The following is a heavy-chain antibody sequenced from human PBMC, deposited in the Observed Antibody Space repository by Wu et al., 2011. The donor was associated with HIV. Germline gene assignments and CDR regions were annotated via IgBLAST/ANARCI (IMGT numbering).Heavy chain of an antibody. CDR2: IIPNSGTT. Sequence: HVQLVQSGAEVKKPGSSVKVSCKASGDTFSSFAISWVRQAPGQGLEWMGGIIPNSGTTNYARKFQGRFTVTADTSTTTVHMELRSLRSEDTAVYFCTRSGEAAAYYYYYMNVWGKGTTVTISS. V-gene: IGHV1-69*14. D-gene: IGHD2-2*01. CDR1: GDTFSSFA. J-gene: IGHJ6*03. CDR3: TRSGEAAAYYYYYMNV.